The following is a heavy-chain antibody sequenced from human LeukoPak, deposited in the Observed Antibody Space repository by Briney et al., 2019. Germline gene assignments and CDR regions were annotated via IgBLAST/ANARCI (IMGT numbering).Heavy chain of an antibody. Sequence: PGGSLRLSCAASGFTLSSYWVHWVRQAPGKGLVWVARINRDGSTTTYADSVKGRFSISRDNAKNTLYLQMNSLRAEDTAVYYCARDHTGPQGYWGQGTLVTVSS. V-gene: IGHV3-74*01. CDR1: GFTLSSYW. CDR3: ARDHTGPQGY. J-gene: IGHJ4*02. CDR2: INRDGSTT. D-gene: IGHD4-17*01.